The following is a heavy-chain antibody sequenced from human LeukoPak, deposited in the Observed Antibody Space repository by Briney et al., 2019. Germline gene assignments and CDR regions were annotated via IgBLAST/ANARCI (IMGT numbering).Heavy chain of an antibody. CDR3: ARDHCSGGSCYSLGAFDI. J-gene: IGHJ3*02. V-gene: IGHV1-8*01. CDR1: GYTFTSYD. CDR2: MNPNSGNT. D-gene: IGHD2-15*01. Sequence: ASVKVSCKASGYTFTSYDINWVRQATGQGLEWMGWMNPNSGNTGYAQKFQGRVTMTRNTSISTAYMELSSLRSEDTAVYYCARDHCSGGSCYSLGAFDIWGQGTMVTVSS.